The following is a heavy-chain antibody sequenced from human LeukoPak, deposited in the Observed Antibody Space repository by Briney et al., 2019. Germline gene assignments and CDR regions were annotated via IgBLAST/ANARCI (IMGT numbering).Heavy chain of an antibody. V-gene: IGHV3-23*01. CDR2: ISAGGATI. CDR1: GFSFSTYA. CDR3: AKDSGGTYFYYYYYMDV. D-gene: IGHD1-26*01. Sequence: GGSLRLSCAASGFSFSTYAMSWVRQAPGKGLEWVSAISAGGATIYYADSVKGRFTVSRDNSKNTLYLHMSSLRTEDTAIYYCAKDSGGTYFYYYYYMDVWGKGTTVTVSS. J-gene: IGHJ6*03.